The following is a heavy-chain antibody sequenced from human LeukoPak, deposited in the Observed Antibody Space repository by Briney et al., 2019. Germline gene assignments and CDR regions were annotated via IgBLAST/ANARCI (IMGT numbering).Heavy chain of an antibody. V-gene: IGHV4-59*01. Sequence: PSETLSPTCTVSGGSISSYYWSWIRQPPGKGLEWIGYIYDSGSTNYNPSLKSRVTISVDTSKNQFSLKLSSVTAADTAVYYCARSRGYYDSSGTKYYFDYWGQGTLVTVSS. CDR1: GGSISSYY. CDR3: ARSRGYYDSSGTKYYFDY. J-gene: IGHJ4*02. CDR2: IYDSGST. D-gene: IGHD3-22*01.